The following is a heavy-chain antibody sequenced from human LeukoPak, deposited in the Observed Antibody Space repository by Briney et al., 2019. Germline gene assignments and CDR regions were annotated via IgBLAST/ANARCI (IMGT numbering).Heavy chain of an antibody. V-gene: IGHV4-38-2*02. D-gene: IGHD3-3*01. CDR3: ARAPNYDFWSGYLDY. CDR2: IYHSGST. CDR1: GYSISSGDY. J-gene: IGHJ4*02. Sequence: SETLSLTCTVSGYSISSGDYWGWIRQPPGKGLEWIGNIYHSGSTFYNPSLKSRVTISVDVSKNQFSLKLSSVTAADTAVYYCARAPNYDFWSGYLDYWGQGTLVTVSS.